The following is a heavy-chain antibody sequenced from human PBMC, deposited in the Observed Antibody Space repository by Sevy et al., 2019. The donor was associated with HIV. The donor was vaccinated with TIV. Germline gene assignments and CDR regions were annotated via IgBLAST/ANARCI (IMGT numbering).Heavy chain of an antibody. V-gene: IGHV3-23*01. CDR3: AKEEVRGVIKGSFYYYYGMDV. J-gene: IGHJ6*02. Sequence: GGSLRLSCAASGFTFSSYAMSWVRQAPGKGLEWVSAISGSGGSTYYADSVKGQFTISRDNSKNTRYLQMNSLRAEDTAVYYCAKEEVRGVIKGSFYYYYGMDVWGQGTTVTVSS. CDR2: ISGSGGST. D-gene: IGHD3-10*01. CDR1: GFTFSSYA.